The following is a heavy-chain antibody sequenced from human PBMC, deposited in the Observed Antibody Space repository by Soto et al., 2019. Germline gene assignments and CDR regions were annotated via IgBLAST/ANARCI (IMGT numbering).Heavy chain of an antibody. CDR1: GFTFSSYA. CDR2: ISGSGGST. CDR3: AKDLGDSPLFDY. V-gene: IGHV3-23*01. J-gene: IGHJ4*02. Sequence: GESLKISCAASGFTFSSYAMSWVRQAPGKGLEWVSAISGSGGSTYYADSVKGRFTISRDNSKNTLYLQMNSLRAEDTAVYYCAKDLGDSPLFDYWGQGTLVTVSS. D-gene: IGHD4-17*01.